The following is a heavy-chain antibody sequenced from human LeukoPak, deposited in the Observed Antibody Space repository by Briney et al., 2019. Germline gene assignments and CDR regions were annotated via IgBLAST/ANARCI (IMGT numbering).Heavy chain of an antibody. Sequence: QPSETLSLTCAVYGGSFSGYYWSWVRQAPGKGLEWVSAISGSGGSTYYADSVKGRFTISRDNSKNTLYLQMNSLRAEDTAVYYCAASGQWLPHADYWGQGTLVTVSS. J-gene: IGHJ4*02. D-gene: IGHD6-19*01. CDR2: ISGSGGST. CDR3: AASGQWLPHADY. V-gene: IGHV3-23*01. CDR1: GGSFSGYY.